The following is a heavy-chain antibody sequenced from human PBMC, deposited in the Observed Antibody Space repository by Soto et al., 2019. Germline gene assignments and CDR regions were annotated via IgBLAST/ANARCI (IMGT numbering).Heavy chain of an antibody. D-gene: IGHD4-4*01. CDR2: INHDGSEK. Sequence: PGGTLRLSCAASGFTLNHYWVTCVRQAPGKGLEWVANINHDGSEKYYVDSVKGRFTISRDNTKNSLYLQMNSLRAEDTAFYYCARVFRNPKGWPVPWGPGILLTV. CDR3: ARVFRNPKGWPVP. CDR1: GFTLNHYW. J-gene: IGHJ5*02. V-gene: IGHV3-7*01.